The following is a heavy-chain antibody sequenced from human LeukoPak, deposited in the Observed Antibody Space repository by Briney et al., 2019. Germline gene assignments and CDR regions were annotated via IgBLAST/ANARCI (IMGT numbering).Heavy chain of an antibody. J-gene: IGHJ4*02. V-gene: IGHV1-58*01. CDR3: AAAMYSGYDWYSARL. D-gene: IGHD5-12*01. CDR1: GFTFTSSA. Sequence: ASVKVSCKASGFTFTSSAVQWVRQARGQRLEWIGWIVVGSGNTNYAQKFQERVTITRDMSTSTAYMELSSLRSEDTAVYYCAAAMYSGYDWYSARLWGQGTLVTVSS. CDR2: IVVGSGNT.